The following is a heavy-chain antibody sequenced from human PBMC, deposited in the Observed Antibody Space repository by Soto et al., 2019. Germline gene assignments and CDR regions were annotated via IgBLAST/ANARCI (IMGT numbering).Heavy chain of an antibody. CDR2: IIPIFGTA. CDR3: ARAGSSPNWFDP. J-gene: IGHJ5*02. CDR1: RGTFSSYA. V-gene: IGHV1-69*06. Sequence: SVKVSCKASRGTFSSYAISWVRQAPGQGLEWMGGIIPIFGTANYAQKFQGRVTITADKSTSTAYMELSSLRSEDTAVYYCARAGSSPNWFDPWGQGTLVTVSS. D-gene: IGHD6-6*01.